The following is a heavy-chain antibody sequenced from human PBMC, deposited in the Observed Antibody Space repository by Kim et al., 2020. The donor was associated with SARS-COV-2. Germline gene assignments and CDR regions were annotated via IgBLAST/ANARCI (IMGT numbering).Heavy chain of an antibody. Sequence: GGSLRLSCAASGFTFGNFNMNWVRQSPGRGLEWVSSISSSSADIYYADSVKGRFTISRDNAENTLYLQMNSLRVEDSAVYFCTRDPFGYSNICDYWGQGALVTVST. V-gene: IGHV3-21*01. CDR2: ISSSSADI. CDR3: TRDPFGYSNICDY. J-gene: IGHJ4*01. D-gene: IGHD6-13*01. CDR1: GFTFGNFN.